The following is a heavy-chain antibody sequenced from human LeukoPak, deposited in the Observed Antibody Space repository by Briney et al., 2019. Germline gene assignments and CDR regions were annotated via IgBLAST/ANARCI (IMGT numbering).Heavy chain of an antibody. CDR3: VRVNASGHILDY. J-gene: IGHJ4*02. V-gene: IGHV4-4*07. CDR2: ISTRGTT. D-gene: IGHD1-26*01. CDR1: SDSFTFSQ. Sequence: ASETLSLTCSVSSDSFTFSQWSWVRQPAGKGLEWLGHISTRGTTNYSPSLESRVTISLDKSKNQFSLRLTAATAADTAMYYCVRVNASGHILDYWGQGTLVTVSS.